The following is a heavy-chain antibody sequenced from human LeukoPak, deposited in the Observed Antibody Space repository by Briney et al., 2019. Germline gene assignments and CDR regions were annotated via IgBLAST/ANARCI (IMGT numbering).Heavy chain of an antibody. CDR2: ISGSGSST. V-gene: IGHV3-23*01. CDR1: GFTFSSYA. D-gene: IGHD3-10*01. J-gene: IGHJ4*02. CDR3: AKRGAAETIWFEELLYYFDY. Sequence: GGSLRLSCAASGFTFSSYAMNWVRQAPGKGLEWVSAISGSGSSTYYADSVKGRFTISRDNSKNTLYLQMNNLRAEDTAVYYCAKRGAAETIWFEELLYYFDYWGQGTLVTVSS.